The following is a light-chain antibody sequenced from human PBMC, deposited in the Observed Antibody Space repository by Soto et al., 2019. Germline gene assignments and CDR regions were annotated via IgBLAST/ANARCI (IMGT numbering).Light chain of an antibody. J-gene: IGKJ1*01. CDR2: HAS. V-gene: IGKV3-15*01. Sequence: ILMTQSPATLSVSPGERATLSCRASQSVSNNFAWYQKKPVQAPRLLIYHASTKATGIPARFSGSGSGTEVTLTISGLQSEDFAVYYCRQYNNWPPWTFGQGNKVEI. CDR1: QSVSNN. CDR3: RQYNNWPPWT.